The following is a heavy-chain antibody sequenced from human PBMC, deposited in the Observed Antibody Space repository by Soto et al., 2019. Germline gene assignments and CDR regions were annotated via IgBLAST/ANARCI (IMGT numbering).Heavy chain of an antibody. D-gene: IGHD1-26*01. CDR3: ARDTGTYPYYFDY. CDR1: GGSISSGGNF. V-gene: IGHV4-30-4*01. CDR2: IHHSGST. J-gene: IGHJ4*02. Sequence: SETLSLTCTVSGGSISSGGNFWNWIRQSPGRGPEWIGYIHHSGSTYYNPSLKSRLTISVDTSKNQISLKLNSVTAADTAVYYCARDTGTYPYYFDYWGQGTLVTVSS.